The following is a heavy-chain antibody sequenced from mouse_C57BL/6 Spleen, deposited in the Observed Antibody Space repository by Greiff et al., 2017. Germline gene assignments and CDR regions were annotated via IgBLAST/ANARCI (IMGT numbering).Heavy chain of an antibody. V-gene: IGHV1-39*01. J-gene: IGHJ4*01. D-gene: IGHD2-5*01. CDR3: ARSGYSNYVETMDY. Sequence: VQLQQSGPELVKPGASVKISCKASGYSFTDYNMNWVKQSNGKSLEWIGVINPNYGTTSYNQKFKGKATLTVDQSSSTAYMQLNSMTSEDSAVYYCARSGYSNYVETMDYWGQGTSVTVSS. CDR1: GYSFTDYN. CDR2: INPNYGTT.